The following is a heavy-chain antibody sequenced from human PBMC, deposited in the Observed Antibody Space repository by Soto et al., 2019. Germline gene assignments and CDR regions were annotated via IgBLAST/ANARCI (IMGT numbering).Heavy chain of an antibody. J-gene: IGHJ4*02. D-gene: IGHD3-9*01. CDR3: ARDLTYYDMLTGRSAGGDY. CDR2: ISSSSYI. Sequence: GGSLRLSCAASGFTFSSYSMNWVRQAPGKGLECVSSISSSSYIYYADSVKGRFTISRDNAKNPLYLQMNSLRAEDTAVYYCARDLTYYDMLTGRSAGGDYWGQGTLVTVSS. CDR1: GFTFSSYS. V-gene: IGHV3-21*01.